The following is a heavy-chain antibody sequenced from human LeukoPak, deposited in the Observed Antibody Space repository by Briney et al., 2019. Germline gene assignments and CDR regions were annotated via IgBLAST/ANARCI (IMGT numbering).Heavy chain of an antibody. D-gene: IGHD2-15*01. CDR3: ARGPRCSGGSCYFLRSFDY. Sequence: TPSETLSLTCTVSGGSVSSGSYYWSWIRQPPGKGLEWIGYIYYSGSTNYNPSLKSRVTISVDTSKNQFSLKLSSVTAADTAVYYCARGPRCSGGSCYFLRSFDYWGQGTLVTVSS. V-gene: IGHV4-61*01. CDR1: GGSVSSGSYY. J-gene: IGHJ4*02. CDR2: IYYSGST.